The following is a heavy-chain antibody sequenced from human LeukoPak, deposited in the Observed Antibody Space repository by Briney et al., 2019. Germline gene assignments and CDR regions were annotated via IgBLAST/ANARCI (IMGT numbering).Heavy chain of an antibody. V-gene: IGHV3-15*01. CDR3: TTAAYGALDY. J-gene: IGHJ4*02. CDR2: VISKTDGGTT. D-gene: IGHD4-17*01. Sequence: GGSLRLSCAVSGFTFSNAWMNWVRQAPGKELEWVGRVISKTDGGTTDYAAPVKGRFTISRDDPKNTLYLQMNSLKTEDTAVYYCTTAAYGALDYWGQGTLVTVSS. CDR1: GFTFSNAW.